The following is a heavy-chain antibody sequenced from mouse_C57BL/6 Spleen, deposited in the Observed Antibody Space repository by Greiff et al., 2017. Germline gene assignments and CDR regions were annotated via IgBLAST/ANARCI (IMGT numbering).Heavy chain of an antibody. CDR1: GFSLTSYG. Sequence: QVQLKESGPGLVAPSPSLSIPCPVSGFSLTSYGVDWVRQSPGQGLEWLGVIWGVGSTNYNSARNSRLSISKDTSKSQVFLKMNSLQTDDTAMYYCASGGAYYSNYGFAYWGQGTLVTVSA. CDR3: ASGGAYYSNYGFAY. D-gene: IGHD2-5*01. V-gene: IGHV2-6*01. CDR2: IWGVGST. J-gene: IGHJ3*01.